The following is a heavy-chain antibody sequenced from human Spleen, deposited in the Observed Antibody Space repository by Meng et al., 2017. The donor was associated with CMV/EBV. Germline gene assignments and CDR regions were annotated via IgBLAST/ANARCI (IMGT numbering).Heavy chain of an antibody. J-gene: IGHJ6*02. CDR2: IRNKAQSYIT. Sequence: GEVGGGLVQPGGSLRLSCAGSGFSLSDHLMDWVRQAPGQGLEWVGRIRNKAQSYITDYAASVKGRFTISRDDSQNSVYLQMNSLKTEDTAVYYCAKDISGSDVDVWGQGTTVTVSS. CDR1: GFSLSDHL. CDR3: AKDISGSDVDV. D-gene: IGHD1-26*01. V-gene: IGHV3-72*01.